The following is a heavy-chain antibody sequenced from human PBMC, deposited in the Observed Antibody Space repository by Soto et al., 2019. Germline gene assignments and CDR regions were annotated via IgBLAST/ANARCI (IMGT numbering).Heavy chain of an antibody. D-gene: IGHD3-22*01. CDR1: GGTFSSYA. J-gene: IGHJ6*02. CDR3: AAGYYDSSGTRTSYYSGMDV. CDR2: IIPIFGTA. Sequence: ASVKVSCKASGGTFSSYAISWVRQAPGQGLEWMGGIIPIFGTANYAQKFQGRVTITADESTSTAYMELSSLRSEDTAVYYCAAGYYDSSGTRTSYYSGMDVWGQGTTVTVSS. V-gene: IGHV1-69*13.